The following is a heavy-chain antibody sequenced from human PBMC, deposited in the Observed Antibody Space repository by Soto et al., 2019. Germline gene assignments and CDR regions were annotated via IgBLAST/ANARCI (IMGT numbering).Heavy chain of an antibody. CDR1: GFTFSSYA. D-gene: IGHD1-26*01. CDR3: ARGQGATTDYYYGMDV. Sequence: GGSLRLSCAASGFTFSSYAMHWVRQAPGKGLGYVSAISSNGGSTYYADSVKGRFTISRDNSKNTLYLQMGSLRAEDMAVYYCARGQGATTDYYYGMDVWGQGTTVTVSS. J-gene: IGHJ6*02. V-gene: IGHV3-64*02. CDR2: ISSNGGST.